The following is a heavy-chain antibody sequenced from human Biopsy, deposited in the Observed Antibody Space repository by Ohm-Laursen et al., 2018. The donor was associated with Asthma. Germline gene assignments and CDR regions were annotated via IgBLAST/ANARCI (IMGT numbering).Heavy chain of an antibody. CDR3: AKDEGRVKNWFDP. J-gene: IGHJ5*02. D-gene: IGHD2/OR15-2a*01. CDR1: GFTFSNFG. V-gene: IGHV3-30*18. CDR2: ISDDGSQK. Sequence: SLRLSCAASGFTFSNFGMHWVRQAPGKGLKWVAVISDDGSQKYYGESVKGRFTISRDNSQSTMFLDMTSLKSEDTGLYFCAKDEGRVKNWFDPWGPGTRVSVSS.